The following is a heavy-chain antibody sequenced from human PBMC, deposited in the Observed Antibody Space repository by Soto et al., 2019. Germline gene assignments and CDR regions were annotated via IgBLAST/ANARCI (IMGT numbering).Heavy chain of an antibody. CDR2: ISASNGDT. V-gene: IGHV1-18*01. CDR1: GYTFTSHG. Sequence: QVQLVQSGAEVKKPGASVKVSCKASGYTFTSHGISWVRQAPGQGPEWMGWISASNGDTNYAQKFQGRLTVTTGRSTSTGNMELRSVRSEDTAVYYCARMVRGSNIDNYHYMDVWGTGTRVTVSS. D-gene: IGHD3-10*01. CDR3: ARMVRGSNIDNYHYMDV. J-gene: IGHJ6*03.